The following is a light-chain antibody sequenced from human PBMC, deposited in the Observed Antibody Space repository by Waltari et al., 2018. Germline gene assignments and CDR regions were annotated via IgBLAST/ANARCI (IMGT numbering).Light chain of an antibody. J-gene: IGLJ1*01. CDR3: SSYSSSGTLYV. Sequence: QSALTQPASVSGSPGQSITISCTGTSSDVGGNHYVSWYQQHPDKAPKLLIYDVTNRPAGVSNRFSVSKSGNPASLIISGLQAEYEADYYCSSYSSSGTLYVFGSGTKVTVL. CDR1: SSDVGGNHY. CDR2: DVT. V-gene: IGLV2-14*03.